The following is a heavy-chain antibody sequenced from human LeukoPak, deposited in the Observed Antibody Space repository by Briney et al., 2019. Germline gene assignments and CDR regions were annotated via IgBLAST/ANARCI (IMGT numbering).Heavy chain of an antibody. CDR2: INHSGST. Sequence: PSETLSLICAVYGGSFTDYYWNWIRQPPGKGLEWIGEINHSGSTNYNPSLRSRVTVSVDTSKNQFSLKLNSVTAADTAVYYCARSNSPLGGNWFDPWGQGTLVTVSS. CDR3: ARSNSPLGGNWFDP. D-gene: IGHD3-16*01. CDR1: GGSFTDYY. V-gene: IGHV4-34*01. J-gene: IGHJ5*02.